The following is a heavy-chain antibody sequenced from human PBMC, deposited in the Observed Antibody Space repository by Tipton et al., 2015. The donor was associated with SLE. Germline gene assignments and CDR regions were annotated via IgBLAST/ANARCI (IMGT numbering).Heavy chain of an antibody. Sequence: SLRLSCEASGFTVSSNDMSWVRQAPGKGLEWVSHIKRGGSTHYVDSVKGRFTISRDNSKNTLYLQVNSLRAEDTGVYYCATGEYRLFDYWGQGALVTVSS. D-gene: IGHD2/OR15-2a*01. J-gene: IGHJ4*02. V-gene: IGHV3-53*01. CDR3: ATGEYRLFDY. CDR2: IKRGGST. CDR1: GFTVSSND.